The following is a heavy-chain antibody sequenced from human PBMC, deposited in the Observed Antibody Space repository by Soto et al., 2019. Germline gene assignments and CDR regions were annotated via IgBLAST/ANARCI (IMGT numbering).Heavy chain of an antibody. CDR1: GYTFTSYY. Sequence: ASVKVSCKASGYTFTSYYMHWVRQAPGQGLEWMGIINPSGGSTSYAQKFQGRVTMTRDTSTSTVYMELSSLRSEDTAVYYCARDAPSSGWYGAFDIRGQGTMVTVSS. V-gene: IGHV1-46*01. D-gene: IGHD6-19*01. CDR3: ARDAPSSGWYGAFDI. CDR2: INPSGGST. J-gene: IGHJ3*02.